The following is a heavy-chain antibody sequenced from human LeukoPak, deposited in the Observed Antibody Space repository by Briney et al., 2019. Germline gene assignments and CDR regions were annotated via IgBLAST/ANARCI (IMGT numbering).Heavy chain of an antibody. Sequence: GGSLRLSCAASGFTFSSYAMSWVRQAPGKGLGWVSAISGSGGSTYYADSVKGRFTISRDNSKNTLYLQMNSLRAEDTAVYYCAKDAPVNIVVVPAANSWGQGTLVTVSS. CDR3: AKDAPVNIVVVPAANS. V-gene: IGHV3-23*01. J-gene: IGHJ4*02. CDR2: ISGSGGST. CDR1: GFTFSSYA. D-gene: IGHD2-2*01.